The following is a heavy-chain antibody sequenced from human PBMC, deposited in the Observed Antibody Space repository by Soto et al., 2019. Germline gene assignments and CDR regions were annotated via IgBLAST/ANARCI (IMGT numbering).Heavy chain of an antibody. CDR1: GCTFSSCA. CDR2: IILIFGTA. CDR3: GRDGSSSSRFDI. Sequence: SVNVSCQASGCTFSSCAISWVRQAPGQGRDGVGWIILIFGTANYAQNFQGRVTITANESTSSAYMELSNRRPEDTAGDYRGRDGSSSSRFDIWGQGTMVTVS. J-gene: IGHJ3*02. V-gene: IGHV1-69*13. D-gene: IGHD6-6*01.